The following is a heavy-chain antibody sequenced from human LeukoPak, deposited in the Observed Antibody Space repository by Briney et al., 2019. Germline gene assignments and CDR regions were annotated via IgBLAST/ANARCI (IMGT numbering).Heavy chain of an antibody. CDR2: ISGSGGST. J-gene: IGHJ4*02. D-gene: IGHD3-22*01. Sequence: PGGSLRLSCAASGFTFSSYAMSWVRQAPGKGLEWVSAISGSGGSTYYADPVKGRFTISRDNSKNTLYLQMNSLRAEDTAVYYCAKRRGSGIVVVPIFDYWGQGTLVTVSS. V-gene: IGHV3-23*01. CDR1: GFTFSSYA. CDR3: AKRRGSGIVVVPIFDY.